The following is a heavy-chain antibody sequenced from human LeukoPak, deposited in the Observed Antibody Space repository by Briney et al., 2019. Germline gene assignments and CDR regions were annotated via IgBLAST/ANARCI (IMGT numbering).Heavy chain of an antibody. D-gene: IGHD3-3*01. V-gene: IGHV1-8*01. CDR1: GYTFTSYD. CDR3: ARRRGITIFGVALNNWFDP. Sequence: ASVKVSCKASGYTFTSYDINWVRQATGQGLEWMGWMNPNSGNTGYVQKFQGRVTMTRNTSISTAYMELSSLRSEDTAVYYCARRRGITIFGVALNNWFDPWGQGTLVTVSS. J-gene: IGHJ5*02. CDR2: MNPNSGNT.